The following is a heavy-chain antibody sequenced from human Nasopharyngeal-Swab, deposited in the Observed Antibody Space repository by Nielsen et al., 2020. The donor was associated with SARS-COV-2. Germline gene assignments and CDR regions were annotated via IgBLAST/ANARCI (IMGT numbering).Heavy chain of an antibody. Sequence: WIRQPPGKGLEWVGFIRSKAYGGTTEYAASVKGRFTISRDDSKSIAYLQMNSLKTEDTAVYYCTRAELGAVAGVYYFDYWGQGTQVTVSS. CDR2: IRSKAYGGTT. V-gene: IGHV3-49*02. D-gene: IGHD6-19*01. CDR3: TRAELGAVAGVYYFDY. J-gene: IGHJ4*02.